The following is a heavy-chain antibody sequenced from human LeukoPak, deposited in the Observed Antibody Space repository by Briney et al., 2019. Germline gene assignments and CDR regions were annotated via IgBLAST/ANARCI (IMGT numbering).Heavy chain of an antibody. D-gene: IGHD2-15*01. CDR2: INPNSGGT. CDR1: GYTFTGYY. J-gene: IGHJ4*02. Sequence: ASVKVSCKASGYTFTGYYMHWVRQAPGQGLEWMGWINPNSGGTNYAQKFQGRVTMTRDTSISTAYMELSRLRSDDTAVYYCASPILYCSGGGCWDYWGQGTLVTVSS. CDR3: ASPILYCSGGGCWDY. V-gene: IGHV1-2*02.